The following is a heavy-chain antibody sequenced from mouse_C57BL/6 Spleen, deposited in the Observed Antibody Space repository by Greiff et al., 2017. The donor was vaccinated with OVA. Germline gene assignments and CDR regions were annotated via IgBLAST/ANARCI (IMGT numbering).Heavy chain of an antibody. Sequence: VKLMESGPGLVAPSQSLSITCTVSGFSLTSYGVHWVRQPPGKGLEWLVVIWSDGSTTYNSALKSRLSISKDNSKSQVFLKMNSLQTDDTAMYYCARHTYYSNLYAMDYWGQGTSVTVSS. D-gene: IGHD2-5*01. CDR1: GFSLTSYG. CDR2: IWSDGST. J-gene: IGHJ4*01. V-gene: IGHV2-6-1*01. CDR3: ARHTYYSNLYAMDY.